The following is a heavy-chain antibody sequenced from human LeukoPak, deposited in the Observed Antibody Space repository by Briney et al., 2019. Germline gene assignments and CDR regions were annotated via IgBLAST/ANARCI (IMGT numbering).Heavy chain of an antibody. J-gene: IGHJ4*02. Sequence: SETLSLTCTVSGGSISSYYWSWIRQPPGKGLEWIGYIYYSGSTNYNPSLKSRVTISVDTSKNQFSLKLDSVTAADTAVYYCARGPLSGSFCTFDYWGQGTLVTVSS. CDR1: GGSISSYY. CDR3: ARGPLSGSFCTFDY. CDR2: IYYSGST. V-gene: IGHV4-59*01. D-gene: IGHD1-26*01.